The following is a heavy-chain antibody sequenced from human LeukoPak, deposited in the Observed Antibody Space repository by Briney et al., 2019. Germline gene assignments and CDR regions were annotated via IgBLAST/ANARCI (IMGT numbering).Heavy chain of an antibody. CDR2: IRYDGSNK. J-gene: IGHJ6*03. D-gene: IGHD2-2*01. CDR1: GFTFSSYG. CDR3: AKDQTDIVVVPAAYTFTYYYYMDV. Sequence: PGGSLRLSCAASGFTFSSYGMHWVRQAPGKGLEWVAFIRYDGSNKYYADSVKGRFTISRDNSKNTLYLQMNSLRAEDTAVYYCAKDQTDIVVVPAAYTFTYYYYMDVWGKGTTVTISS. V-gene: IGHV3-30*02.